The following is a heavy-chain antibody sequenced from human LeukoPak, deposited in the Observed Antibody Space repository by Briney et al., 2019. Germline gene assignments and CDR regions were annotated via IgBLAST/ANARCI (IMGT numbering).Heavy chain of an antibody. D-gene: IGHD4-17*01. CDR1: GYTYRRNY. V-gene: IGHV3-66*01. Sequence: GGSVSLFCAASGYTYRRNYVSWARHAPGKGLEWVSVIYSGGSTYYADSVKGRFTISRDNSKNTLYLQLNSLRAEDTAVYYCARDMTTVTTGDYWGQGTLVTVSS. J-gene: IGHJ4*02. CDR3: ARDMTTVTTGDY. CDR2: IYSGGST.